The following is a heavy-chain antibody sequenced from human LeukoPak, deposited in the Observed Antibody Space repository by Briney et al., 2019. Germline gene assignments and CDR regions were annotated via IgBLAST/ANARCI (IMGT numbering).Heavy chain of an antibody. V-gene: IGHV1-69*13. CDR2: IIPIFGTA. CDR3: ARGPQWLVRSPQGMDV. CDR1: GGTFSSYA. Sequence: SVKVSCKASGGTFSSYAISWVRQAPGQGLEWMGGIIPIFGTANYAQKFQGRVTITADESTSTAYMELSSLRAEDTAVYYCARGPQWLVRSPQGMDVWGQGTTVTVSS. J-gene: IGHJ6*02. D-gene: IGHD6-19*01.